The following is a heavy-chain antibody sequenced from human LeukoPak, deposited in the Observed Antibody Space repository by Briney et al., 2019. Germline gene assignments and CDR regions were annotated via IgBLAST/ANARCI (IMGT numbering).Heavy chain of an antibody. Sequence: PSETLSLSCTVSGGTFSSYYWSWIRQPPGKGLEWIAYIDYSGSTNYNPSLKSRVTISVDASRNQFSLNLSSVTAADTAVYYCASDRGRELLHALHIWGQETMVTVSS. V-gene: IGHV4-59*01. J-gene: IGHJ3*02. D-gene: IGHD1-26*01. CDR2: IDYSGST. CDR3: ASDRGRELLHALHI. CDR1: GGTFSSYY.